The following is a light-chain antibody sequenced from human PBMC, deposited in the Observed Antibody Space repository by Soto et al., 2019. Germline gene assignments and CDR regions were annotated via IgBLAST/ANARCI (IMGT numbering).Light chain of an antibody. Sequence: QLVLTQPTSLSASPGASARFTCTLRSGINVDTYRIYWYQQKPGSLPRYLLRYNSDSDKQQSYGVPRRFSGSKDASTNAGLLLFSGLQSEDEADYYCAIWYSSTWVFGGGTKLTVL. J-gene: IGLJ3*02. CDR3: AIWYSSTWV. CDR1: SGINVDTYR. V-gene: IGLV5-39*01. CDR2: YNSDSDK.